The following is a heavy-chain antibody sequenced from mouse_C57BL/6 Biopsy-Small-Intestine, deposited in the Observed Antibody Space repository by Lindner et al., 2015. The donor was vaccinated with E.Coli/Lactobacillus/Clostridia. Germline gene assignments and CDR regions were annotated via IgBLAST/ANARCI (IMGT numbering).Heavy chain of an antibody. V-gene: IGHV1-84*02. CDR2: TDGGNGVT. J-gene: IGHJ2*01. D-gene: IGHD1-1*01. CDR1: GYSFNIYP. Sequence: SVKVSCKASGYSFNIYPIHWVRRAPGQRLEWMGWTDGGNGVTEYSADFQGRVSFTRDTSAATAYMELSRLRSEDTALYYCARAPRGVTTPTRYYFDFWGQGTLVTVSS. CDR3: ARAPRGVTTPTRYYFDF.